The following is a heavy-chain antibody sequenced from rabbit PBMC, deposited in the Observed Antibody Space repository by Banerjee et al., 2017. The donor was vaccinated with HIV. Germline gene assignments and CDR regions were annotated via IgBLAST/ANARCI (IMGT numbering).Heavy chain of an antibody. Sequence: QQQLEESGGGLVKPGGTLTLTCKGSGIDFSSYYYMCWVRQAPGKGLELIACIYTNSGTTWYASWVNGRHTISRSTSLNTVDLKMTSLTAADTATYFCARRADYAGGGNFNLWGPGTLVTVS. CDR3: ARRADYAGGGNFNL. J-gene: IGHJ4*01. V-gene: IGHV1S43*01. CDR2: IYTNSGTT. CDR1: GIDFSSYYY. D-gene: IGHD4-2*01.